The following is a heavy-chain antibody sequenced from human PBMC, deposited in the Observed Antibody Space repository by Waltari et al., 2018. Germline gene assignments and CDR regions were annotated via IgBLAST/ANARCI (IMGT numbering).Heavy chain of an antibody. J-gene: IGHJ3*02. CDR3: AREGGSSSWYVEPEDAFDI. D-gene: IGHD6-13*01. Sequence: QVQLVQSGAEVKKPGASVKVSCKASGYTFTSYGISWVRQAPGQGLEWMGWISAYNGNTNYAQKLQGTVTMTTDTSTSTAYMELSSLRADDTAVYYCAREGGSSSWYVEPEDAFDIWCQGTMVTVSS. V-gene: IGHV1-18*01. CDR1: GYTFTSYG. CDR2: ISAYNGNT.